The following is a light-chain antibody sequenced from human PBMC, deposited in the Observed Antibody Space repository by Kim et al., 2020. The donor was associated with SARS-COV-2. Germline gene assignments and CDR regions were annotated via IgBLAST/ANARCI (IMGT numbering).Light chain of an antibody. Sequence: EIVLTQSPGTLSFSPGERATLSCRASQSFSSSYLAWYQQKPGQAPRLLIYGASSRATGIPDRFSGSGSGTDFTLTISRLDPEDSAVYYCQQYGTTPRTFGQGTKLEI. CDR3: QQYGTTPRT. J-gene: IGKJ2*01. CDR2: GAS. V-gene: IGKV3-20*01. CDR1: QSFSSSY.